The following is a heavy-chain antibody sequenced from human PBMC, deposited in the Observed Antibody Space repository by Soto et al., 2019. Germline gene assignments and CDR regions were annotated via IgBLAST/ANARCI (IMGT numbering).Heavy chain of an antibody. J-gene: IGHJ4*02. CDR3: ATDRLVAATSHVLYYFDY. D-gene: IGHD2-15*01. Sequence: SVKFSCKVSGYTLTELSMHWVRQAPGKGLEWMGGFDPEDGETIYAQKFQGRVTMTEDTSTDTAYMELSSLRSEDTAVYYCATDRLVAATSHVLYYFDYWGQGTLVTVS. V-gene: IGHV1-24*01. CDR1: GYTLTELS. CDR2: FDPEDGET.